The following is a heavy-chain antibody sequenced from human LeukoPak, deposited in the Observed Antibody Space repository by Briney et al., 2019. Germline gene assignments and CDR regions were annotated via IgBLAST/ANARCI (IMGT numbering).Heavy chain of an antibody. J-gene: IGHJ4*02. D-gene: IGHD6-13*01. CDR1: GFTLSTYA. CDR2: IHGGGDST. V-gene: IGHV3-23*01. Sequence: PGGSLRLSCAASGFTLSTYAMSWVRQAPGKGLEWVSAIHGGGDSTYYADSVEGRFTISRDNSKNTLDLQMNSLRAEDTAVYYCAKVGQQLALDHWGQGTLVTVSS. CDR3: AKVGQQLALDH.